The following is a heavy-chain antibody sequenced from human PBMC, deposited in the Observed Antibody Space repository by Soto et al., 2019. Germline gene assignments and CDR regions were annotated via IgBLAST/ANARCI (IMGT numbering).Heavy chain of an antibody. CDR2: IWYDGSNK. CDR3: ARDLHYDSSGYLPY. D-gene: IGHD3-22*01. J-gene: IGHJ4*02. V-gene: IGHV3-33*01. CDR1: GFTFSSYG. Sequence: ESGGGVVQPGRSLRLSCAASGFTFSSYGMHWVRQAPGKGLEWVAVIWYDGSNKYYADSVKGRFTISRDNSKNTLYLQMNSLRAEDTAVYYCARDLHYDSSGYLPYWGQGTLVTVSS.